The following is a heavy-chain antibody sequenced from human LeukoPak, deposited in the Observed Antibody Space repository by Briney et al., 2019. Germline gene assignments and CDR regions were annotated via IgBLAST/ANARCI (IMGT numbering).Heavy chain of an antibody. J-gene: IGHJ4*02. CDR1: GGSISSGGYY. D-gene: IGHD6-19*01. CDR2: IYYSGST. V-gene: IGHV4-31*03. Sequence: SSETLSLTCTVSGGSISSGGYYWSWIRQHPGKGLEWIGYIYYSGSTYYNPSLKSRVTISVDTSKNQFSLKLSSVTAADTAVYYCARGTLVFSGWYTGPPYFDYWGQGTLVTVSS. CDR3: ARGTLVFSGWYTGPPYFDY.